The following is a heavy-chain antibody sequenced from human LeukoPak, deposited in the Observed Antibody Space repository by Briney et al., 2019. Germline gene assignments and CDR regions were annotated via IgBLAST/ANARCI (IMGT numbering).Heavy chain of an antibody. Sequence: PSETLSLTCTVSGGSISSSSYYWGWIRQPPGKGLEWIGSIYYSGSTYYNPSLKSRVTISVDTSKNQLSLKLSSVTAADAAVYYCARIPPSSGYYYFDYWGQGILVTVSS. CDR1: GGSISSSSYY. J-gene: IGHJ4*02. D-gene: IGHD3-22*01. CDR2: IYYSGST. V-gene: IGHV4-39*07. CDR3: ARIPPSSGYYYFDY.